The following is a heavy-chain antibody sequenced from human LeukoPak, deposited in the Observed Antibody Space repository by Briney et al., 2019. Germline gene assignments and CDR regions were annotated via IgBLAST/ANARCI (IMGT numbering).Heavy chain of an antibody. CDR2: ISSSNSYI. D-gene: IGHD5-24*01. J-gene: IGHJ4*02. Sequence: PGGSLRLSCAASGFTFNTYSMNWVRQAPGKGLEWVSFISSSNSYIYYADSVKGRFTISRDNAKNTLYLQMNSLRAEDTAVYYCARDVGYNSAGDYWGQGTLVTVSS. CDR1: GFTFNTYS. CDR3: ARDVGYNSAGDY. V-gene: IGHV3-21*01.